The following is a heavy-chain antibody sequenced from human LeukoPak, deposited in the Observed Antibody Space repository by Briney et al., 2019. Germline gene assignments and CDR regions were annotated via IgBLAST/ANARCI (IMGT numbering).Heavy chain of an antibody. CDR1: GYTLTELS. V-gene: IGHV1-24*01. CDR3: ATNSIVGAPYFDY. J-gene: IGHJ4*02. CDR2: FDPEDGET. Sequence: GASVTVSCKVSGYTLTELSMHWVRQAPGKGLEWMGGFDPEDGETIYAQKFQGRVTMTEDTSTDTAYMELSSLRSEDTAVYYCATNSIVGAPYFDYWGQGTLVTVSS. D-gene: IGHD1-26*01.